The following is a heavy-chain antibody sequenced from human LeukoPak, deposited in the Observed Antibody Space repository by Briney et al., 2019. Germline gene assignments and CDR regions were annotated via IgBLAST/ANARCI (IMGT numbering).Heavy chain of an antibody. D-gene: IGHD2-8*02. CDR2: ISNDGNEK. V-gene: IGHV3-30*04. CDR3: ARDGGYTGGWAYGAGDY. J-gene: IGHJ4*01. CDR1: RFTLSAYV. Sequence: GGSLRLSCAASRFTLSAYVMHWVRQAPGKGLECVAVISNDGNEKYYADSVKGRFSISRDNSKNTLYLQMSSLRTEDTAVYYCARDGGYTGGWAYGAGDYWGQGTLVTVSS.